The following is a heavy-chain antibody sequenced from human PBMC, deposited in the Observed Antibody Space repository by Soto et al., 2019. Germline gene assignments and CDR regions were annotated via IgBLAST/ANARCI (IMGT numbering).Heavy chain of an antibody. CDR1: GGTISSGGYY. CDR3: ARDSPDIYYDGAGSPINLAFDI. V-gene: IGHV4-31*03. Sequence: PSETLCLTCPVSGGTISSGGYYWSWIRQHPGKGLEWIGYIYYSGSTYYNPSLESRVTVSVDTSKNQFSLKLSSVTAADTAVYYCARDSPDIYYDGAGSPINLAFDIWGQGTMVTVSS. CDR2: IYYSGST. D-gene: IGHD3-10*01. J-gene: IGHJ3*02.